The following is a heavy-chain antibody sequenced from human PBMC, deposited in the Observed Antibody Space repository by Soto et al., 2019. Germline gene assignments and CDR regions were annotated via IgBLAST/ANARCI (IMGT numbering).Heavy chain of an antibody. CDR2: ITASGATT. J-gene: IGHJ6*02. D-gene: IGHD3-22*01. CDR1: GFSFSTFA. Sequence: GGSLRLSCAASGFSFSTFAMTWVRQAPGKGLEWVSAITASGATTYYADSVKGRFTISRDNSQNTVYLQANRLRPEDTAVYYCAKDLFPARDSLYGLDVWGQGTTVTVSS. CDR3: AKDLFPARDSLYGLDV. V-gene: IGHV3-23*01.